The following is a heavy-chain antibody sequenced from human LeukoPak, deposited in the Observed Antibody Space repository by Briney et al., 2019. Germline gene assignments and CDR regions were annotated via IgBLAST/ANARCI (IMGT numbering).Heavy chain of an antibody. CDR1: GGSISSYY. J-gene: IGHJ4*02. Sequence: PSETLSLTCTVSGGSISSYYWSWIRQPPGKGLEWIGYIYYRGSTNYNPSLKSRVTISVDTSKNQFSLKLSSVTAADTAVYYCARGASYLYYWGQGTLVTVSS. CDR3: ARGASYLYY. CDR2: IYYRGST. V-gene: IGHV4-59*01.